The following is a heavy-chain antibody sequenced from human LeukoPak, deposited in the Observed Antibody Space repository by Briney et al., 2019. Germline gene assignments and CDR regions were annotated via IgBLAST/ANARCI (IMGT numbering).Heavy chain of an antibody. V-gene: IGHV3-7*03. CDR3: AREKVRGYSYGPRAFDY. Sequence: PGGSLRLSCAASGFTFSSYWMSWVRQAPGKGLEWGANIKQDGSEKYYVDSVKGRFTISRDNAKNSLYLQMNSLRAEDTAVYYCAREKVRGYSYGPRAFDYWGQGTLVTVSS. CDR1: GFTFSSYW. CDR2: IKQDGSEK. D-gene: IGHD5-18*01. J-gene: IGHJ4*02.